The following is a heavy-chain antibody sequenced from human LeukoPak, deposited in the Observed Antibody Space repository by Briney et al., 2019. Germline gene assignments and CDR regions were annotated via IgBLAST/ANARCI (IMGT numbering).Heavy chain of an antibody. D-gene: IGHD2-2*01. Sequence: GGSLRPSCAASGFTFDDYGMSWVRQAPGKGLEWVSGINWNGGSTGYADSVKGRFTISRDNAKNSLYLQMNSLRAEDTALYYCARVGGVVPAAFRDYYYYMDVWGKGTTVTVSS. CDR3: ARVGGVVPAAFRDYYYYMDV. J-gene: IGHJ6*03. CDR2: INWNGGST. CDR1: GFTFDDYG. V-gene: IGHV3-20*04.